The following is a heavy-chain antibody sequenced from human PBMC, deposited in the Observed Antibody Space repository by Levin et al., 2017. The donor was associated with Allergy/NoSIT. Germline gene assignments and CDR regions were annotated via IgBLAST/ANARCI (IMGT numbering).Heavy chain of an antibody. J-gene: IGHJ3*02. V-gene: IGHV3-9*01. CDR1: RFTFDDYA. D-gene: IGHD2-21*02. Sequence: SLKISCAASRFTFDDYAMYWVRQTPGKGLECVSGISWNSVSIGYADSVKGRFTISRDNAKNSLYLQMNSLRADDTAIYYCVKAMGMGLIFHTFDMWGQGTMVTVSS. CDR2: ISWNSVSI. CDR3: VKAMGMGLIFHTFDM.